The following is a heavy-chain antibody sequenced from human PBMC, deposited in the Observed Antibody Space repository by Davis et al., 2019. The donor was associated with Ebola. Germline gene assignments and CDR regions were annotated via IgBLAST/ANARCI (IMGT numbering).Heavy chain of an antibody. D-gene: IGHD5-18*01. J-gene: IGHJ4*02. CDR2: ISAYNGNT. CDR1: GYTFTSYA. V-gene: IGHV1-18*01. Sequence: AASVKVSCKASGYTFTSYAMHWVRQAPGQGLEWMGWISAYNGNTNYAQKLQGGVTMTTDTSTSTAYMELRSRRSDDTAVYYCARPAAAVQLWSHLDYWGQGTLVTVSS. CDR3: ARPAAAVQLWSHLDY.